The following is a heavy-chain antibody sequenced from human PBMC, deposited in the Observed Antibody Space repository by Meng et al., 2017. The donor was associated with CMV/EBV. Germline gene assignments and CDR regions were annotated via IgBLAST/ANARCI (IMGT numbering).Heavy chain of an antibody. CDR1: GGSFSGYY. D-gene: IGHD3-22*01. CDR2: INHSGST. V-gene: IGHV4-34*01. Sequence: QGQVQQGGAGLLKPSETLSLTCAVYGGSFSGYYWSWIRQPPGKGLEWIGEINHSGSTNYNPSLKSRVTISVDTSKNQFSLKLSSVTAAGTAVYYCARVWDSGWDYWGQGTLVTVSS. CDR3: ARVWDSGWDY. J-gene: IGHJ4*02.